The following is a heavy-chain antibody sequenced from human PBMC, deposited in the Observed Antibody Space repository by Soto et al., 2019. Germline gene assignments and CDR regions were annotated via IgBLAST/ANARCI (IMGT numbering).Heavy chain of an antibody. CDR3: VKDRYVDY. Sequence: GGSLRLSCSGFGFTFSSYAMHWVRQAPGKGLQYVSSISSNGGSTYYADSVKGRFTISRDNSKNTLYLQMSSLRVEGTAVYYCVKDRYVDYWGQGNLVTVSS. J-gene: IGHJ4*02. CDR1: GFTFSSYA. V-gene: IGHV3-64D*06. CDR2: ISSNGGST.